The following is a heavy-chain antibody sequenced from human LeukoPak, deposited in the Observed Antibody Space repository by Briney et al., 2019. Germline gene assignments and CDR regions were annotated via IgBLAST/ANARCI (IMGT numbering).Heavy chain of an antibody. Sequence: SETLSLTCTVSGGSISSHYWSWLRQPPGRGLEWIGYIYYSGSTNYNPSLKSRVTISLDTSKNQFSLKLSSVTAADTAVYYCARDLRYDSSGWAFDFWGQGTLVTVSS. V-gene: IGHV4-59*11. CDR2: IYYSGST. D-gene: IGHD3-22*01. J-gene: IGHJ4*02. CDR1: GGSISSHY. CDR3: ARDLRYDSSGWAFDF.